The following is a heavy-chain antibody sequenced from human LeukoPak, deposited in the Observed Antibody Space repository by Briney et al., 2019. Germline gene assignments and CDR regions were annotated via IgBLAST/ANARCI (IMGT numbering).Heavy chain of an antibody. V-gene: IGHV5-51*01. CDR3: ASPRGFRYGSLDY. Sequence: GESLKISCKGSGYSFTTYWIVWVRQMPGKGLEWMGIIYPGDSDISYSPSFQGQVTISADRSISTAYLQWNSLKASDSAIYYGASPRGFRYGSLDYWGQGTLVTVSS. CDR1: GYSFTTYW. CDR2: IYPGDSDI. J-gene: IGHJ4*02. D-gene: IGHD1-26*01.